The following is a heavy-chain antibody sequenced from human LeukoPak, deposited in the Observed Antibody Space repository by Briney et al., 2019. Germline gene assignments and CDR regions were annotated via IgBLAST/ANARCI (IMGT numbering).Heavy chain of an antibody. CDR2: IYHSGST. CDR1: GGSISSGGYS. V-gene: IGHV4-30-2*01. D-gene: IGHD4-17*01. J-gene: IGHJ4*02. CDR3: ARGVYGAYFGY. Sequence: SQTLSLTCAVSGGSISSGGYSWSWIRQPPGKGLEWIGYIYHSGSTYYNPSLKSRVTISVDRSKNQFSLKLSSVTAADTAVYYCARGVYGAYFGYWGQGTLVTVSS.